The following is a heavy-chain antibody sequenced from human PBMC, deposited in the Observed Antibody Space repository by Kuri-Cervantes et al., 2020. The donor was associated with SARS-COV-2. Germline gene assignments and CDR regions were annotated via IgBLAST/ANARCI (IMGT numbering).Heavy chain of an antibody. V-gene: IGHV4-59*08. CDR1: GGSISEYY. CDR3: ARHAVRYYFDY. Sequence: SETLSLTCTVSGGSISEYYWNWIRQSPKKGLEWIGYIYYSGSTNYNPSLKSRVTISVDTSKNQFSLKLSSVTAADTAVYYCARHAVRYYFDYWGQGTLVTVSS. J-gene: IGHJ4*02. CDR2: IYYSGST.